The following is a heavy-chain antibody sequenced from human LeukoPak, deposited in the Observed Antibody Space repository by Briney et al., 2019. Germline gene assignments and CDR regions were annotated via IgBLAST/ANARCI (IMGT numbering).Heavy chain of an antibody. V-gene: IGHV4-34*01. CDR1: GGSFSGYY. D-gene: IGHD2-2*01. CDR3: ARGPRVPPASQPFDY. J-gene: IGHJ4*02. CDR2: INHSGST. Sequence: SETLSLTCAVYGGSFSGYYWSWIRQPPGKGLEWIGEINHSGSTNYNPSLKSRVTISVDTSKNQFSLKLSSVTAADTAVYYCARGPRVPPASQPFDYWGQGTLVTASS.